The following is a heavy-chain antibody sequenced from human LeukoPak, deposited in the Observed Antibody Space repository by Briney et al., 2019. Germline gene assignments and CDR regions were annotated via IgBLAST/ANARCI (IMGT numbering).Heavy chain of an antibody. CDR3: ARDGPYSNGWPYLDY. D-gene: IGHD6-19*01. Sequence: QPGGSLRLSCAASGFTFSSFEMNWVRQAPGKGLEWISYISSSGSSIYQADSVKGRFTISRDNSKNSLYLQMNCLRAEDTAVYYCARDGPYSNGWPYLDYWGQGTLVTVSS. J-gene: IGHJ4*02. CDR1: GFTFSSFE. V-gene: IGHV3-48*03. CDR2: ISSSGSSI.